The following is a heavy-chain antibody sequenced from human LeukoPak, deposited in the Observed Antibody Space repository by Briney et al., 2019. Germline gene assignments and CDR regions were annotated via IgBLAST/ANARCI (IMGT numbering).Heavy chain of an antibody. CDR2: FDPEDGET. Sequence: ASVKVSCKVSGYTLTELSMHWVRQAPGKGLEWMGGFDPEDGETIYAQKFQGRVTMTEDTSTDTAYMELSGLRSEDTAVYYCATVNRRDGYNPDYWGQGTLVTVSS. V-gene: IGHV1-24*01. CDR1: GYTLTELS. J-gene: IGHJ4*02. CDR3: ATVNRRDGYNPDY. D-gene: IGHD5-24*01.